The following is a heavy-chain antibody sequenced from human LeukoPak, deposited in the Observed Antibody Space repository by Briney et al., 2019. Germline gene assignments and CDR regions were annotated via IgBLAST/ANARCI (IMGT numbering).Heavy chain of an antibody. J-gene: IGHJ3*02. CDR3: ARYQGDGYNRRTGVPQVAFDI. D-gene: IGHD5-24*01. Sequence: GRSLRLSCAASGFTFSSYAMHWVRQAPGKGLEWVAVISYDGSNKYYADSVKGRFTISRDNSKNTLYLQMNSLRAEDTAVYYCARYQGDGYNRRTGVPQVAFDIWGQGTMVTVSS. V-gene: IGHV3-30*01. CDR2: ISYDGSNK. CDR1: GFTFSSYA.